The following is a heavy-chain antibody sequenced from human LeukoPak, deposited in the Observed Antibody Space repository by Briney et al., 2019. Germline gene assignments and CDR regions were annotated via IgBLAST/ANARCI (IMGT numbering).Heavy chain of an antibody. D-gene: IGHD2-21*02. CDR2: ISPSGGST. V-gene: IGHV1-46*01. CDR3: ARVTCPGGDCYYYYGLDV. CDR1: GYTFSRYY. J-gene: IGHJ6*02. Sequence: ASVKVSCKASGYTFSRYYMHWVRQAPGQGHEWMGIISPSGGSTTYAQKFQGRVTMTRDTSTSTVYMELSSLRSDDTAVYYCARVTCPGGDCYYYYGLDVWGQGTTVTVSS.